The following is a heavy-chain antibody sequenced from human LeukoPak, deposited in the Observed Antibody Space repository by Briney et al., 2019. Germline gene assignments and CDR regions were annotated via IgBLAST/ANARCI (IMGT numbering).Heavy chain of an antibody. Sequence: SEILSLTCTVSGASISSSYWSWIRQPPGKGLEWIAYLHYSGSTNYNPSLKSRVATSVDTAKNQFSLELSSVAAADTAVYYCARGYFDSSGYSNAFDIWGQGTMVTVSS. V-gene: IGHV4-59*12. CDR2: LHYSGST. D-gene: IGHD3-22*01. CDR1: GASISSSY. J-gene: IGHJ3*02. CDR3: ARGYFDSSGYSNAFDI.